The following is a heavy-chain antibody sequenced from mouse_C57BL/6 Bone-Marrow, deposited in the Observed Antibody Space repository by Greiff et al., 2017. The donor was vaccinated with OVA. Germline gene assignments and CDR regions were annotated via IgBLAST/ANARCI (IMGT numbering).Heavy chain of an antibody. Sequence: EVQVVESGGGLVQSGRSLRLSCATSGFTFSDFYMEWVRQAPGKGLEWIAASRNKANDYTTEYSASVKGRFIVARDTSQSILYLQMNALRAEDTAIYYCARDASDYAFAYWGQGTLVTVSA. CDR3: ARDASDYAFAY. J-gene: IGHJ3*01. CDR2: SRNKANDYTT. V-gene: IGHV7-1*01. D-gene: IGHD2-4*01. CDR1: GFTFSDFY.